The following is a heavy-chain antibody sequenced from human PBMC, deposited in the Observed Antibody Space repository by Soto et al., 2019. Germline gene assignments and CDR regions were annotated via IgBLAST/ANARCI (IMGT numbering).Heavy chain of an antibody. V-gene: IGHV4-30-4*01. D-gene: IGHD4-17*01. CDR1: GASIYNGGYF. CDR2: IHNSGSP. CDR3: ARHPTVTEYYFDY. Sequence: SETLSLTCSVSGASIYNGGYFWSWIRQSPGKGLEWIGHIHNSGSPYNNPSLKSRVTISVDTSKNQFSLKLSSVTAADTAVYYCARHPTVTEYYFDYWGQGTLVTVSS. J-gene: IGHJ4*02.